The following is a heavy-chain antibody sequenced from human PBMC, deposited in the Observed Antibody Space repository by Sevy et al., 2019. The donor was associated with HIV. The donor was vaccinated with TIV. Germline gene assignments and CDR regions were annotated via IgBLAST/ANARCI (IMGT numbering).Heavy chain of an antibody. Sequence: GGSLRLSCAASGFTFTSDWMHWVRQPPGKGLVWVSHINSDGESIRYADSVKGRFTTSRDNAKNTLYLQMNNLRAEDTAVYYCARCSRGTFGSWGQGTLITVSS. CDR3: ARCSRGTFGS. CDR2: INSDGESI. V-gene: IGHV3-74*01. CDR1: GFTFTSDW. J-gene: IGHJ4*02. D-gene: IGHD1-26*01.